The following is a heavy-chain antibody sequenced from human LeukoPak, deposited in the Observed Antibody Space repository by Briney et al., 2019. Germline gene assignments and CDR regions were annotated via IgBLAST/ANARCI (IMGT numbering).Heavy chain of an antibody. J-gene: IGHJ4*02. CDR1: GFTFSSYG. Sequence: GGSLRLSCAASGFTFSSYGMHWVRQAPGKGLVWVAVISYDGSNKYYADSVKGRFTISRDNSKNTLYLQMNSLRAEDTAVYYCAKDVSLQAPVDYWGQGTLVTVSS. D-gene: IGHD2/OR15-2a*01. CDR2: ISYDGSNK. CDR3: AKDVSLQAPVDY. V-gene: IGHV3-30*18.